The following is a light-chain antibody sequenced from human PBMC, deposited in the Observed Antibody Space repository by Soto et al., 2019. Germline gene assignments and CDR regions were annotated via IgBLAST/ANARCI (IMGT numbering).Light chain of an antibody. V-gene: IGKV3-15*01. Sequence: EIVMTQSPATLSVSPGERATLSCRASQSVSSNLAWYQQKPGQAPRLLIYGASTRATGIPARITGSGSGTEYILTISSRQAEDFAVYYCQQYNNWPPYTFGQGTKLEIK. CDR1: QSVSSN. CDR2: GAS. CDR3: QQYNNWPPYT. J-gene: IGKJ2*01.